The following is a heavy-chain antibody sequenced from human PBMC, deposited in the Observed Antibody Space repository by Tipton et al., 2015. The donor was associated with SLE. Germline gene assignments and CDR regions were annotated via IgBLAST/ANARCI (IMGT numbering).Heavy chain of an antibody. J-gene: IGHJ4*02. Sequence: TLSLTCTVSGGSISSYYWSWIRQPPGKGLEWIGSIYYSGSTYYNPSLKSRVTTSVDTSKNQFSLKLTSVTAADTAVYYCARLFGASSWSEPDYWGQGTLVTVSS. CDR2: IYYSGST. CDR3: ARLFGASSWSEPDY. V-gene: IGHV4-59*05. CDR1: GGSISSYY. D-gene: IGHD6-13*01.